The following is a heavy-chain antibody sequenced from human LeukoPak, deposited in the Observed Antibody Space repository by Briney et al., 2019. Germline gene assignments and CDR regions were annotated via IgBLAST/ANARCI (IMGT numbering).Heavy chain of an antibody. CDR3: ARSEEDYDNGLFRGGFDP. Sequence: SVKVSCKASGYTFTSYGISWVRQAPGQGLEWMGGIIPIFGTANYAQKFQGRVTITADESTSTAYMELSSLRSEDTAVYYCARSEEDYDNGLFRGGFDPWGQGTLVTVSS. J-gene: IGHJ5*02. CDR1: GYTFTSYG. V-gene: IGHV1-69*13. D-gene: IGHD3-9*01. CDR2: IIPIFGTA.